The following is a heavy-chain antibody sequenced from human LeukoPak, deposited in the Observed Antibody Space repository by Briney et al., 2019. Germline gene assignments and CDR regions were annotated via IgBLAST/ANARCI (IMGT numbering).Heavy chain of an antibody. CDR3: AGYDSSGYYEFHP. J-gene: IGHJ5*02. CDR1: GYSFTSYW. V-gene: IGHV5-51*01. Sequence: GESLKISCKGSGYSFTSYWIGWVRQMPGKGLEWMGIINPGDSDTRYSPSFQGQVTISADKSISTAYLQWSSLKASDTAMYYCAGYDSSGYYEFHPWGQGTLATVSS. CDR2: INPGDSDT. D-gene: IGHD3-22*01.